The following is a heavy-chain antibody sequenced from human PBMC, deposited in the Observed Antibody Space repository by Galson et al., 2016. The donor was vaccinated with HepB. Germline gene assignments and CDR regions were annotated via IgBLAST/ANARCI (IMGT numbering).Heavy chain of an antibody. V-gene: IGHV4-39*01. CDR2: IFSTGSS. CDR1: GASIDSSTDY. J-gene: IGHJ4*02. Sequence: ETLSLTCTVSGASIDSSTDYWGWVRHPPGKGLEWVGSIFSTGSSYYHPSLGSRASLSLDTSRNRISLTLTSVTAGDTAVYYCARTGYCGGTTCRDSWGQGTLVTVSS. D-gene: IGHD5-12*01. CDR3: ARTGYCGGTTCRDS.